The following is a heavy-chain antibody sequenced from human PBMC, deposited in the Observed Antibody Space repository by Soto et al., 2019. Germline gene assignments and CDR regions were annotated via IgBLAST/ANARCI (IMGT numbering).Heavy chain of an antibody. CDR3: ARDMFIYDSRTYHNPVNWFDP. CDR2: ISYSGSA. CDR1: GGSIDSYY. V-gene: IGHV4-59*01. D-gene: IGHD3-10*01. Sequence: QVQLQESGPGLVRPSETLSLTCNVSGGSIDSYYWTWLRQPPGKGLEWIGYISYSGSATYNPSLPSLVTISVDTSKRHFSLTLNSVTAADTAVYYCARDMFIYDSRTYHNPVNWFDPWGQGILVTVSS. J-gene: IGHJ5*02.